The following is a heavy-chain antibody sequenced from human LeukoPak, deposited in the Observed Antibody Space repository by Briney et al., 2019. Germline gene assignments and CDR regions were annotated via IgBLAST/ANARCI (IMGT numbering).Heavy chain of an antibody. CDR2: INPNSGGT. D-gene: IGHD3-22*01. CDR3: ARDLHDSSGYLPGH. J-gene: IGHJ4*02. Sequence: GASVKVSCKASGYTFVGYHMHWMRQAPGQGLEWMGRINPNSGGTNYAQKFQGRVTMTRDTSISTAYMELSRLRSDDTAVYYRARDLHDSSGYLPGHWGQGTLVTVSS. CDR1: GYTFVGYH. V-gene: IGHV1-2*06.